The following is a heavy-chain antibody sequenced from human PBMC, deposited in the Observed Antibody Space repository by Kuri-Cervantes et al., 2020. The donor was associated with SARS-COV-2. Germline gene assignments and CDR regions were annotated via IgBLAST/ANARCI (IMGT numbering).Heavy chain of an antibody. CDR2: ISYDGSNK. Sequence: GESLKISCAASGFTFSSYATHWVRQAPGKGLEWVAVISYDGSNKYYADSVKGRFTISRDNSKNTLYLQMNSLRAEDTAVYYCARVVFDTAMVYFDYWGQGTLVTVSS. CDR1: GFTFSSYA. J-gene: IGHJ4*02. V-gene: IGHV3-30-3*01. D-gene: IGHD5-18*01. CDR3: ARVVFDTAMVYFDY.